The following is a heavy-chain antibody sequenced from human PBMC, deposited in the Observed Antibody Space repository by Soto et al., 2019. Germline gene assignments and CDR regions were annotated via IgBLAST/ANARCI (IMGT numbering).Heavy chain of an antibody. J-gene: IGHJ4*02. CDR1: GFSFSVYG. CDR3: AAWAEGATEVH. D-gene: IGHD2-15*01. V-gene: IGHV3-33*01. CDR2: IWYDASKQ. Sequence: GGSLRLSCETSGFSFSVYGMHWVRQAPGKGLEWVAVIWYDASKQFYAASVEGRFTISRDNSKAILYLQMNSLRAEDTTVYYCAAWAEGATEVHWGQGTLVTVSS.